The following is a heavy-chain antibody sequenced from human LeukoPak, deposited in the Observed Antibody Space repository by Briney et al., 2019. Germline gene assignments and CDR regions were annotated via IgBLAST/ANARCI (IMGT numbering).Heavy chain of an antibody. V-gene: IGHV3-23*01. CDR1: GFTFSSYA. CDR2: ISDSGGNT. J-gene: IGHJ5*02. Sequence: PGGSLRLSCAATGFTFSSYAMSWVRQAPGKGLEWVSVISDSGGNTYYGDSVKGRFTISRDNSKNTLYLQMNSLRVEDTAVYYCARGYCSGGSCYWNWFDPWGQGTLVTVSS. CDR3: ARGYCSGGSCYWNWFDP. D-gene: IGHD2-15*01.